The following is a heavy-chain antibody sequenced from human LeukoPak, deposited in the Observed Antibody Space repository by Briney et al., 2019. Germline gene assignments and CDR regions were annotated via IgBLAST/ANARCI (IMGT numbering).Heavy chain of an antibody. J-gene: IGHJ5*02. V-gene: IGHV3-30*18. D-gene: IGHD2-15*01. CDR2: ISYDGSNK. Sequence: PGRSLRLSCAASGYTFSSYGMHWVRQAPGKGLEWVAIISYDGSNKYYADSVKGRFTISRDNSKNTLYLQMNSLSAEDTAVYYCPKDSVYCSGGSCYSGWFDPWGEGWLVTV. CDR3: PKDSVYCSGGSCYSGWFDP. CDR1: GYTFSSYG.